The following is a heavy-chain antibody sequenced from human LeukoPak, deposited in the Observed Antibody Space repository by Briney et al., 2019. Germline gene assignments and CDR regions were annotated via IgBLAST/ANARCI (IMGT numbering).Heavy chain of an antibody. Sequence: PSETLSLTCAVYGESLNSYYWSWVRQPPGEGLEWIGEIYESGTTEYNPSLKSRVTISMVPSKPQFSLSLSSVTAADTAVYYCARGAWATRLGSWGLGTPVIVSS. V-gene: IGHV4-34*01. J-gene: IGHJ4*02. CDR2: IYESGTT. CDR3: ARGAWATRLGS. D-gene: IGHD2-15*01. CDR1: GESLNSYY.